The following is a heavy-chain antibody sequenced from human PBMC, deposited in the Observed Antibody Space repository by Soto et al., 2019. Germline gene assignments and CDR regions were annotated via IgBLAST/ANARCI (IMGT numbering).Heavy chain of an antibody. CDR1: GGSVSNASFY. D-gene: IGHD3-22*01. CDR2: IFYTGVT. CDR3: VRVLDSSWYADL. Sequence: HVQLQESGPGLVKPSETLSLTCSVSGGSVSNASFYWTWIRQAPGTGLEYIGYIFYTGVTNYNPSLSSRVTISLDTSKNHFSLKLNSMTAADTAVYYCVRVLDSSWYADLWGRGTLVTVSS. V-gene: IGHV4-61*03. J-gene: IGHJ2*01.